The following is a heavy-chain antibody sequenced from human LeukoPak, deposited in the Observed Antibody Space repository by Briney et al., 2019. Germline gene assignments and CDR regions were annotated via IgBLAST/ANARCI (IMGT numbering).Heavy chain of an antibody. CDR1: GVTFSSYW. Sequence: GGALRLSCAASGVTFSSYWMRWGRQAPGKGLVWVSRINSDGSRTSYADSVKGRFTISRENAKNKLYLQMNSLRDEDTAVYYCARKKVVVPAAIGYWGQGTLVTVSS. CDR2: INSDGSRT. CDR3: ARKKVVVPAAIGY. J-gene: IGHJ4*02. V-gene: IGHV3-74*01. D-gene: IGHD2-2*01.